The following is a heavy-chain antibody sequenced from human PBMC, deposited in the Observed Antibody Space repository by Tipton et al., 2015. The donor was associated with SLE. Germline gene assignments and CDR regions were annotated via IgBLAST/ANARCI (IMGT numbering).Heavy chain of an antibody. CDR2: VYYSGST. J-gene: IGHJ2*01. Sequence: TLSLTCTVSGGSISSSAYYWAWIRQPPGKGLECIGTVYYSGSTYYNPSLKRRVTISVGTSENQFALRLSSVTAADTAVYYCARHLHYGDYGYFDLWGRGTLVTVSS. CDR1: GGSISSSAYY. D-gene: IGHD4-17*01. V-gene: IGHV4-39*01. CDR3: ARHLHYGDYGYFDL.